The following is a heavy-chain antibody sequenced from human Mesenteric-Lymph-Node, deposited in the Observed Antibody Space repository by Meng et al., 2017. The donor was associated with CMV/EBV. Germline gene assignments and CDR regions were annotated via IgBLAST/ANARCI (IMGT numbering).Heavy chain of an antibody. D-gene: IGHD3-10*01. V-gene: IGHV3-21*01. CDR3: ARARPFMVRGVILDY. Sequence: GESLKISCAASGFSFSSHSMNWVRRSPGKGLEWVSSITSGSHYTYYADSVKGRFTISRDNSKNTLYLQMNSLRAEDTAVYYCARARPFMVRGVILDYWGQGTLVTVSS. CDR1: GFSFSSHS. J-gene: IGHJ4*02. CDR2: ITSGSHYT.